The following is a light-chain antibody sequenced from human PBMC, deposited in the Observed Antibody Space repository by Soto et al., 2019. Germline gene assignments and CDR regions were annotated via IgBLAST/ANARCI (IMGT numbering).Light chain of an antibody. Sequence: DIVMTQSPDFLAVSLGERATINCKSSQSVLYSSNNKNYLAWYQQKPGQPPKLLIYWASTREFGVPDRFSGSGSGTDFTLTISSLQAEDVAVYYCQQYHSTPKTFGQGTKVEIK. CDR2: WAS. CDR3: QQYHSTPKT. V-gene: IGKV4-1*01. J-gene: IGKJ1*01. CDR1: QSVLYSSNNKNY.